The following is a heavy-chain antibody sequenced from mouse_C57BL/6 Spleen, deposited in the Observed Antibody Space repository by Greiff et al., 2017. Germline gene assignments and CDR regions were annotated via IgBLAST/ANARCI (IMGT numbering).Heavy chain of an antibody. J-gene: IGHJ2*01. D-gene: IGHD2-5*01. V-gene: IGHV5-9*01. CDR1: GFTFSSYT. CDR3: ARQGYSSYFDY. Sequence: EVHLVESGGGLVKPGGSLKLSCAASGFTFSSYTMSWVRQTPEKRLEWVATISGGGGNTYYPDSVKGRFTISRDNAKNTLYLQMSSLRSEDTALYYCARQGYSSYFDYWGQGTTLTVSS. CDR2: ISGGGGNT.